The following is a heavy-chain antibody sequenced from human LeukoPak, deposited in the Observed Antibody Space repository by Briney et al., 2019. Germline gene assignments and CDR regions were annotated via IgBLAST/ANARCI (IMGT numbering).Heavy chain of an antibody. D-gene: IGHD2-15*01. CDR2: ISAYNGNT. CDR1: GYTFTSYG. V-gene: IGHV1-18*01. J-gene: IGHJ1*01. Sequence: ASVKVSCKASGYTFTSYGISWVRQAPGQGLELMGWISAYNGNTNYAQKLQGRVTMTTDTSTSTAYMELRSLRSDDTAVYYCARTADIVVVVAARDSEYFQHWGQGTLVTVSS. CDR3: ARTADIVVVVAARDSEYFQH.